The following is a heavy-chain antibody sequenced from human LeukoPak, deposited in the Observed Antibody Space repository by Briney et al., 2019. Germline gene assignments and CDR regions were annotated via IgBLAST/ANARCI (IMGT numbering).Heavy chain of an antibody. CDR3: VRRPVGAHPFDY. V-gene: IGHV3-30-3*01. Sequence: PGGSLRLSCAASGFTFSSYAMHWVRQAPGKGLEWVAVISYDGSNKYYADSVKGRFTISRDNSKNTLYLQMNSLRAEDTAVYYCVRRPVGAHPFDYWGQGTLVTVSS. CDR1: GFTFSSYA. CDR2: ISYDGSNK. D-gene: IGHD1-26*01. J-gene: IGHJ4*02.